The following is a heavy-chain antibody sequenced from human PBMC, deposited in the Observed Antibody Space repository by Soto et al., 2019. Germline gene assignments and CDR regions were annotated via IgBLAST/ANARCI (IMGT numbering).Heavy chain of an antibody. CDR2: ISSDGSNE. D-gene: IGHD3-10*01. CDR3: ARDPYYNGSGSYYNY. V-gene: IGHV3-30*04. CDR1: GFTFKSYA. J-gene: IGHJ4*02. Sequence: QVQLMESGGGVVQPGRSLRLSCLGTGFTFKSYAMHWVRQAPGKRLEWVAVISSDGSNEKYVDSVKGRFTISRDNSKNTLYLQMNSLRAQDTAVYFCARDPYYNGSGSYYNYWGQGTLVTVSS.